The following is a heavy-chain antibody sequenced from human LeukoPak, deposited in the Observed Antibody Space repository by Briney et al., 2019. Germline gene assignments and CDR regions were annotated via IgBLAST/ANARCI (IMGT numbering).Heavy chain of an antibody. V-gene: IGHV3-7*01. Sequence: GGSLRLSCAASGFTFSSYWMSWVRQAPGKGLDWVANIKQDGSEKYYVDSVKGRFTISRDNAKNSLYLQMNSLRAEDTAVYYCARFGYFDSGIRLGWFDPWGQGTLVTVSS. J-gene: IGHJ5*02. CDR2: IKQDGSEK. D-gene: IGHD3-10*01. CDR3: ARFGYFDSGIRLGWFDP. CDR1: GFTFSSYW.